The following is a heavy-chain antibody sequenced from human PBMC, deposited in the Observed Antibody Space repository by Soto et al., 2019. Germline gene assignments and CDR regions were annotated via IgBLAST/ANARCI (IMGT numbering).Heavy chain of an antibody. CDR3: ARIYCTTTTCDSWFDP. CDR2: IDPGDTYA. CDR1: GYSFSTFW. J-gene: IGHJ5*02. D-gene: IGHD2-2*01. Sequence: PGDSLKISCAGFGYSFSTFWISSVRQMPGKGLEWMGRIDPGDTYATYSPAFQGHVTISADKATNTAYLQWSSLKASDTAIYYCARIYCTTTTCDSWFDPWGRGPLVTVS. V-gene: IGHV5-10-1*01.